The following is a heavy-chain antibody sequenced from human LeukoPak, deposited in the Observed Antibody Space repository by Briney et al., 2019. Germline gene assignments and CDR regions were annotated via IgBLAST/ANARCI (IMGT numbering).Heavy chain of an antibody. CDR2: INSDGSST. CDR1: AFTFKNAW. CDR3: ARGLRGEVGATNTRGDFDS. Sequence: GSLRLSCAASAFTFKNAWMNWVRQAPGKGLVWVSRINSDGSSTSYADSVKGRFTISRDNAKNTLNLQMNSLRAEDTAVFYCARGLRGEVGATNTRGDFDSWGQGTLVTVSS. J-gene: IGHJ4*02. D-gene: IGHD1-26*01. V-gene: IGHV3-74*01.